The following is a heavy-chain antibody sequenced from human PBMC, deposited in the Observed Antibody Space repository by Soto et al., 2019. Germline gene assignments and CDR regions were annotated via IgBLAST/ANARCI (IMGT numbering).Heavy chain of an antibody. J-gene: IGHJ6*02. CDR3: ARESSGWFYYYYYGMDV. Sequence: GESLKISCKGSGYTFTNYWIGWVRQMPGKGLEWMGIIYPGDSDTKYNPSFQGQVTISADKSITTTYMELSSLRSEDTAVYYCARESSGWFYYYYYGMDVWGQGTTVTVSS. CDR2: IYPGDSDT. CDR1: GYTFTNYW. V-gene: IGHV5-51*01. D-gene: IGHD6-19*01.